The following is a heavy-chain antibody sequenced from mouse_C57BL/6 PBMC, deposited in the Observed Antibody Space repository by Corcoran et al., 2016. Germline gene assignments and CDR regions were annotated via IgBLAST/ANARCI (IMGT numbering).Heavy chain of an antibody. CDR1: GYTFTTYG. V-gene: IGHV9-3*01. CDR3: VREPFAMVS. CDR2: INTYSGVP. D-gene: IGHD6-1*01. Sequence: QIQLVQSGPELKKPGETVKISCKASGYTFTTYGMSWVKQAPGKGLKWMGWINTYSGVPTYADDFKGRFAFSLETSASTAYLQISNLKNEDTATYFCVREPFAMVSWGQGTSVTVSS. J-gene: IGHJ4*01.